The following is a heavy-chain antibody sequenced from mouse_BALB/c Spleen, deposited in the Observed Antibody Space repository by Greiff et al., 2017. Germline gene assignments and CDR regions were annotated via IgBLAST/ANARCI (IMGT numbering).Heavy chain of an antibody. J-gene: IGHJ2*01. Sequence: VHLVESGPGLVAPSQSLSITCTVSGFSLTSYGVHWVRQPPGKGLEWLGVIWAGGSTNYNSALMSRLSISKDNSKSQVFLKMNSLQTDDTAMYYCARVGITTVVPDYWGQGTTLTVSS. V-gene: IGHV2-9*02. CDR2: IWAGGST. D-gene: IGHD1-1*01. CDR1: GFSLTSYG. CDR3: ARVGITTVVPDY.